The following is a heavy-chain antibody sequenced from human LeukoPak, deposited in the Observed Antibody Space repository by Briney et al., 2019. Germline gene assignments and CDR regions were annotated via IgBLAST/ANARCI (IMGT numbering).Heavy chain of an antibody. CDR2: IDPNSGGT. CDR3: ARGPHDTAYYFDQ. CDR1: GFSFTGYF. J-gene: IGHJ4*02. Sequence: ASVKVSCKASGFSFTGYFMHRVRQAPGQGPEWMGRIDPNSGGTNYALKSQGRVTMTRDTPITTAYMDLSRLRSDDTAVYYCARGPHDTAYYFDQWGQGTLVTVSS. D-gene: IGHD5-18*01. V-gene: IGHV1-2*06.